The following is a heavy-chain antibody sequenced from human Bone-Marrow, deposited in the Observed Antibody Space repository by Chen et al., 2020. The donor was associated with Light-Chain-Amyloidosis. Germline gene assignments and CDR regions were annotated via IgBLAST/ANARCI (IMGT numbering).Heavy chain of an antibody. CDR3: ARESTRGQVLGESSGYAL. D-gene: IGHD3-22*01. V-gene: IGHV4-38-2*02. Sequence: QVQLQESGPGLVKPSETLSLTCSVSGYSIRSGYSWGWIRQPPGKGLGWIAMINHSGNTYQNPSLKSRVTISVDTSKNQFSLKLGSVIAADTAVYYCARESTRGQVLGESSGYALWGRGTLVTVSS. J-gene: IGHJ2*01. CDR1: GYSIRSGYS. CDR2: INHSGNT.